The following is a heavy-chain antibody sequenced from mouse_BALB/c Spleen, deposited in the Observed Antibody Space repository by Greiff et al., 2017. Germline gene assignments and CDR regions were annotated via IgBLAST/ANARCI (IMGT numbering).Heavy chain of an antibody. CDR2: ISSGGGST. Sequence: EVNVVESGGGLVKPGGSLKLSCAASGFAFSSYDMSWVRQTPEKRLEWVAYISSGGGSTYYPDTVKGRFTISRDNAKNTLYLQMSSLKSEDTAMYYCARHPVPFDYWGQGTTLTVSS. V-gene: IGHV5-12-1*01. CDR3: ARHPVPFDY. J-gene: IGHJ2*01. CDR1: GFAFSSYD.